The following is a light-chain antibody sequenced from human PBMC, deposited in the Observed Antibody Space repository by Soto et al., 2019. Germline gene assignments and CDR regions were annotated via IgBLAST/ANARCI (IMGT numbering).Light chain of an antibody. J-gene: IGLJ7*01. V-gene: IGLV1-40*01. CDR2: GNT. Sequence: QSVLTQPPSVSGAPGQRVTISCTGSSSNIGAGYDVHWYQQFPGTTPKFLIYGNTNRPSGVPDRFSGSKSGSSASLAISGLQSEDEADYFCSAWDDRLSGRLFGGGTQLTVL. CDR1: SSNIGAGYD. CDR3: SAWDDRLSGRL.